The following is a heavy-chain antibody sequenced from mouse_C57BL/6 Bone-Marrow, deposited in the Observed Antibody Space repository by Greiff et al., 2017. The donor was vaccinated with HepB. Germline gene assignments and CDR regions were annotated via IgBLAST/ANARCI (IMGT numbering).Heavy chain of an antibody. CDR1: GYAFSSSW. CDR3: ARKTDGNSWFAY. J-gene: IGHJ3*01. V-gene: IGHV1-82*01. D-gene: IGHD2-1*01. Sequence: QVQLQQSGPELVKPGASVKISCKASGYAFSSSWMNWVKQRPGKGLEWIGRIYPGDGDTNYNGKFKGKATLTADKSSSTAYMQLSSLTSEDSAVYFCARKTDGNSWFAYWGQGTLVTVSA. CDR2: IYPGDGDT.